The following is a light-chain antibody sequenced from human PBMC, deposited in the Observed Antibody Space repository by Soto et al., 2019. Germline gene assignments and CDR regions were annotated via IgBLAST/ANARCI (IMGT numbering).Light chain of an antibody. CDR2: NTN. J-gene: IGLJ3*02. V-gene: IGLV8-61*01. Sequence: QTVVTQEASFSVSPGRTVTLTCGLNSGSVSTNYYPSWYQQTPGQIPRTLIYNTNTRSSGVTDRFSGSILGNKAALTITGAQADDESDYYCMLYVGSGIWVFGGGTKLTVL. CDR1: SGSVSTNYY. CDR3: MLYVGSGIWV.